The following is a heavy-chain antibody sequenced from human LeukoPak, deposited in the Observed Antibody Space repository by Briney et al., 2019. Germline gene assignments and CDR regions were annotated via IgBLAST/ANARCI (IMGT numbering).Heavy chain of an antibody. CDR3: ARASDVDSSGYYSPTYFDY. CDR1: GGSISSYY. CDR2: IYYSGST. D-gene: IGHD3-22*01. V-gene: IGHV4-59*06. Sequence: PSETLSLTCTVSGGSISSYYWSWIRQHPGKGLEWIGYIYYSGSTYYNPSLKSRGTISVDTSKNQVSLKLSSVTAADTAVYYCARASDVDSSGYYSPTYFDYWGQGILVTVSS. J-gene: IGHJ4*02.